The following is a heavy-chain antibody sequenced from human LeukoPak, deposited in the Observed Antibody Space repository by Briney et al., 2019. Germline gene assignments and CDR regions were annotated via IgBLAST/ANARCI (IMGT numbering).Heavy chain of an antibody. CDR3: AIIPWPRRGYSDY. J-gene: IGHJ4*02. CDR2: ISYDGSNK. Sequence: GGSLRLSCAASGFTFSSYGMHWVRQAPGKGLEWVAVISYDGSNKYYADSVKGRFTISRDNSKNTLYLQMNSLRAEDTAVYYCAIIPWPRRGYSDYWGQGTLVTVSS. CDR1: GFTFSSYG. D-gene: IGHD3-10*01. V-gene: IGHV3-30*03.